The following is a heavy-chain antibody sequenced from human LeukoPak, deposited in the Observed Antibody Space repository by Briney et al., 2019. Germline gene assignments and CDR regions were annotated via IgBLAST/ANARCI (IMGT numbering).Heavy chain of an antibody. Sequence: ASVKVSCKASGGTFKNYAISWVRQAPGQGLEWMGWIHPSTGNPTYAQGFTGRFVFSLDTSVSTTYLQISSLKAEDTAVYYCARAYQRLGDLSLPDYWGQGTLVTVSS. CDR2: IHPSTGNP. J-gene: IGHJ4*02. D-gene: IGHD3-16*02. CDR3: ARAYQRLGDLSLPDY. V-gene: IGHV7-4-1*02. CDR1: GGTFKNYA.